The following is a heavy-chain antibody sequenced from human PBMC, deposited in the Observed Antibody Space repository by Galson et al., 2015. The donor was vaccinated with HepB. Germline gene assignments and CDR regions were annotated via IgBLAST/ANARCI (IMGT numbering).Heavy chain of an antibody. J-gene: IGHJ4*02. CDR1: GYTFTSYA. D-gene: IGHD3-22*01. CDR3: ASHYDSSGYTHQPFDY. CDR2: INAGNGNT. V-gene: IGHV1-3*01. Sequence: SVKVSCKASGYTFTSYAMHWVRQAPGQRLEWMGWINAGNGNTKYSQKFQGRVTITRDTSASTAYMELSSLRSEDTAVYYCASHYDSSGYTHQPFDYWGQGTLVTVSS.